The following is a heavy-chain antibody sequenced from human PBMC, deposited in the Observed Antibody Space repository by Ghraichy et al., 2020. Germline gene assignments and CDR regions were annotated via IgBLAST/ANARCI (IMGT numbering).Heavy chain of an antibody. V-gene: IGHV3-74*01. D-gene: IGHD4-17*01. J-gene: IGHJ4*02. CDR2: LTADGSST. CDR1: GFTFSNYW. CDR3: ASSPVTTYGTALDY. Sequence: GGYLRLSCAASGFTFSNYWMHWVRQAPGKGLVWVSRLTADGSSTVYADSVKGRFTISRDNAKNTLYLQMNSLRAEDTAVYYCASSPVTTYGTALDYWGQGTLVTVSS.